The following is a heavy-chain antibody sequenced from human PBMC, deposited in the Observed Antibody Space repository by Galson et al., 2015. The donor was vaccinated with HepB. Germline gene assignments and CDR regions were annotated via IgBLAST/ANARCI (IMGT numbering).Heavy chain of an antibody. CDR3: ARDRLLWFGELLVPSYGMDV. D-gene: IGHD3-10*01. J-gene: IGHJ6*02. V-gene: IGHV6-1*01. Sequence: CAISGDSVSSNSAAWNWIRQSPSRGLEWLGRTYYRSKWYNDYAVSVKSRITINPDTSKNQFSLQLNSVTPEDTAVYYCARDRLLWFGELLVPSYGMDVWGQGTTVTVSS. CDR2: TYYRSKWYN. CDR1: GDSVSSNSAA.